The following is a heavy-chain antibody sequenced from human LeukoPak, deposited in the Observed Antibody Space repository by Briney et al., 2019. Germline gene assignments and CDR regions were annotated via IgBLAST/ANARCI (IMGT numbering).Heavy chain of an antibody. CDR1: GFTFSSYA. J-gene: IGHJ5*02. CDR3: ARDPSSIAAAGWFDP. Sequence: GGSLRLSCAASGFTFSSYAMSWVRQAPGKGLEWVSAISGSGGSTYYADSVKGRFTISRDNSKNTLYLQMNSLRAEDTAVYYCARDPSSIAAAGWFDPWGQGTLVTVSS. D-gene: IGHD6-13*01. CDR2: ISGSGGST. V-gene: IGHV3-23*01.